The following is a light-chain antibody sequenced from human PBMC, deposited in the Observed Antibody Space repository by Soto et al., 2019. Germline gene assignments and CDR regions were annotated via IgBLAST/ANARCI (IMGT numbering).Light chain of an antibody. CDR3: QTWGTGIHV. J-gene: IGLJ1*01. CDR2: LNSDGSH. Sequence: QSVLTQSPSASASLGASVKLTCTLSSGHSSYAIAWHQQQPEKGPRYLMKLNSDGSHSRGDGIPDRFSGSSSGAGRDLTISSLQSEDEADYYGQTWGTGIHVFGTGTKLTVL. V-gene: IGLV4-69*01. CDR1: SGHSSYA.